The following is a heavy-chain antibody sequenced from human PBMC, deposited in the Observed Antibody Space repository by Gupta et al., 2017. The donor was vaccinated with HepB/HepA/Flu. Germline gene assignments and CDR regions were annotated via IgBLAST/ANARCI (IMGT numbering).Heavy chain of an antibody. CDR1: GFTFSSYW. Sequence: EVQLVESGGGLVQPGGSLRLSCAASGFTFSSYWMHWVRQAPGKGLVWVSRINSDGSSTSYADSVKGRFTISRENAKNTLYLQMNSLRAEDTAVYYCAREGAAAYDFWSGYYPPHNWFDPWGQGTRVTVSA. CDR2: INSDGSST. J-gene: IGHJ5*02. CDR3: AREGAAAYDFWSGYYPPHNWFDP. V-gene: IGHV3-74*01. D-gene: IGHD3-3*01.